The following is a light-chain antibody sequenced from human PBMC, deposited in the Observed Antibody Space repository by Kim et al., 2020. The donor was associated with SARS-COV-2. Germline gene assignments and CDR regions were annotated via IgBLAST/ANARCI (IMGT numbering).Light chain of an antibody. J-gene: IGKJ1*01. V-gene: IGKV1-27*01. CDR2: PAS. Sequence: AAVGDRITITCRPSQGISNYLVWYQQKPGKVPKVLIYPASTLQSGVPSRFSGSGSGTEFTLTISSLQPEDAATYYCQKYSTAPWTFGQGTKVDIK. CDR3: QKYSTAPWT. CDR1: QGISNY.